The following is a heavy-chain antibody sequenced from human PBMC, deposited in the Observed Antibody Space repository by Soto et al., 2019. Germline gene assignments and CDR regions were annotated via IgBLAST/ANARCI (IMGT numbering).Heavy chain of an antibody. CDR2: ISKSGGTT. CDR1: GFTFSAYE. V-gene: IGHV3-48*03. Sequence: LRLSCAASGFTFSAYELHWVRQAPGQGLEWVSYISKSGGTTYYADSMKGRFTISRDDAKNSVYLQVSSLRPEDMAVYKCVREGHYYFVYCGQGALVTVSS. CDR3: VREGHYYFVY. J-gene: IGHJ4*02.